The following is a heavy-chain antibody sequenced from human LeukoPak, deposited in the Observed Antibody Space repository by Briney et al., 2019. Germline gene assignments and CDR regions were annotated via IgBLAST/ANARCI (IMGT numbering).Heavy chain of an antibody. J-gene: IGHJ4*02. D-gene: IGHD3-16*02. CDR2: IKQDGSEK. V-gene: IGHV3-7*03. CDR3: ARDHVWGSYRYTGFDY. Sequence: GGSLRLSCAASGFTFSSYWMTWVRQAPGKGLEWVASIKQDGSEKYYVDSVKGRFTISRDNAKNSLYLQMNSLRAEDTAVYYCARDHVWGSYRYTGFDYWGQGTLVTVFS. CDR1: GFTFSSYW.